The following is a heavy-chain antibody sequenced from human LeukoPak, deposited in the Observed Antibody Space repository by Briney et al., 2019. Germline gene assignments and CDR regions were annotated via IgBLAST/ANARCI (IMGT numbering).Heavy chain of an antibody. Sequence: PSETLSLTCAVSGYSISSGYYWGWIRQPPRKGLVWIGSIYHSGSTYYNPSLKSRVTISVDTSKNQFSLKLSSVTAADTAVYYCASLSGTTLSDAFDIWGQGTMVTVSS. CDR3: ASLSGTTLSDAFDI. CDR2: IYHSGST. J-gene: IGHJ3*02. V-gene: IGHV4-38-2*01. D-gene: IGHD1-7*01. CDR1: GYSISSGYY.